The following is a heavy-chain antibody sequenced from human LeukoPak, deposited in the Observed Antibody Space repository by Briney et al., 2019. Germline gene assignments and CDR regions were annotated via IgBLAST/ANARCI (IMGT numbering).Heavy chain of an antibody. CDR2: IKQDGSEK. J-gene: IGHJ4*02. CDR3: ARDKEWELPYFDY. D-gene: IGHD1-26*01. CDR1: GFTFSSHW. Sequence: GGSLRLSCAASGFTFSSHWMSWVRQAPGKGLEWVANIKQDGSEKYYVDSVKGRFTISRDNAKNSLYLQMNSLRAEDTAVYYCARDKEWELPYFDYWGQGTLVTVSS. V-gene: IGHV3-7*01.